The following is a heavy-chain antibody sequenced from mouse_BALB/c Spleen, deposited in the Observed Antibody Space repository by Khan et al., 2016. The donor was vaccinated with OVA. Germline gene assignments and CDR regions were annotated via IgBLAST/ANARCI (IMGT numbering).Heavy chain of an antibody. CDR3: GRPPYYAYLCDH. CDR1: GYTFTNYG. V-gene: IGHV9-3-1*01. J-gene: IGHJ4*01. Sequence: QIQLVQSGPELKKPGETVKISCKASGYTFTNYGMNWVKQSPGKALKWMGWINTYTGDPTYADEFKGRFAFSLETSASTAYLQFNNLKYEDTATYCCGRPPYYAYLCDHWGQGTSVTVSS. CDR2: INTYTGDP. D-gene: IGHD2-10*01.